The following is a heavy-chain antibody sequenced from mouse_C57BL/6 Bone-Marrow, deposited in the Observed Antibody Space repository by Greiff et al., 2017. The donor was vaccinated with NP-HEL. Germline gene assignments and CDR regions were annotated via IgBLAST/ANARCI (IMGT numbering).Heavy chain of an antibody. CDR2: ISYDGSN. V-gene: IGHV3-6*01. CDR1: GYSITSGYY. CDR3: ARGLFTGYFDV. J-gene: IGHJ1*03. Sequence: ESGPGLVKPSQSLSLTCSVTGYSITSGYYWNWIRQFPGNKLEWMGYISYDGSNNYNPSLKNRISITRDTSKSQFFLKLNSVTTEDTATYYCARGLFTGYFDVWGTGTTVTVSS. D-gene: IGHD2-3*01.